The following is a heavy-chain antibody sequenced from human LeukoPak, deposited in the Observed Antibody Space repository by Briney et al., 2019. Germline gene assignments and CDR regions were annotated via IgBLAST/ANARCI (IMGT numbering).Heavy chain of an antibody. J-gene: IGHJ4*02. Sequence: GGSLRLSCAASGFTFSSYAMSWVRQAPGKGLEWVSAISGSGGSTYYADSVKGRFTISRDNAKNSLYLQMNSLRAEDTAVYYCARDHEGPDRFFDYWGQGTLVTVSS. CDR1: GFTFSSYA. CDR3: ARDHEGPDRFFDY. D-gene: IGHD3-16*01. CDR2: ISGSGGST. V-gene: IGHV3-23*01.